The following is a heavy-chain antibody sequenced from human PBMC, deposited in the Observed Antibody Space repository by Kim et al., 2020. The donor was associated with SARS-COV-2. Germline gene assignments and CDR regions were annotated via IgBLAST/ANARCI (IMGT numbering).Heavy chain of an antibody. V-gene: IGHV1-3*01. CDR3: ARDQGVGDY. J-gene: IGHJ4*02. Sequence: GNQKYSEKCQGRVTITRDTSASTAYMRLSSLGSEDTAGYYCARDQGVGDYWGQGALVTVSS. D-gene: IGHD1-26*01. CDR2: GNQ.